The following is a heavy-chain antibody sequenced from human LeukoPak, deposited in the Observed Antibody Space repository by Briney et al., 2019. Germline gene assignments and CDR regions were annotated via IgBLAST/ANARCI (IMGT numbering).Heavy chain of an antibody. Sequence: SETLSLTCTVSGGSISSYYWSWIRQPPGKGLEWIGYIYYSGSTNYNPSLKSRVTMSVDTSKNQFSLKLSSVTAADTAVYYCARDDYDSSGHDAFDIWGQGTMVTVSS. J-gene: IGHJ3*02. CDR2: IYYSGST. D-gene: IGHD3-22*01. CDR1: GGSISSYY. CDR3: ARDDYDSSGHDAFDI. V-gene: IGHV4-59*01.